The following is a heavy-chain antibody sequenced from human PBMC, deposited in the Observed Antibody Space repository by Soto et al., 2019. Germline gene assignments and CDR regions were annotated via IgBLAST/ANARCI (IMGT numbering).Heavy chain of an antibody. CDR2: IYYSGST. CDR3: ARLSPGDLPFDP. Sequence: SETLSLTCTVSGGSISSYYWGWIRQPPGKGLEWIGSIYYSGSTYYNPSLKSRVTISVDTSKNQFSLKLSSVTAADTAVYYCARLSPGDLPFDPWGQGTLVTVSS. CDR1: GGSISSYY. D-gene: IGHD2-21*01. V-gene: IGHV4-39*01. J-gene: IGHJ5*02.